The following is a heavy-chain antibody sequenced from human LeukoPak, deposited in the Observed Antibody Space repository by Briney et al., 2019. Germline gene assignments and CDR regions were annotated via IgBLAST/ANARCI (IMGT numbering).Heavy chain of an antibody. V-gene: IGHV3-23*01. CDR3: AKVGSSGWGYFDY. D-gene: IGHD6-19*01. CDR2: ISGSGGST. J-gene: IGHJ4*02. CDR1: GFTFSSYA. Sequence: GGSLRLSCAASGFTFSSYAMSWVREAPGKGLEWVSAISGSGGSTYYADSVKGRFTISRDNSKNTLYLQMNSLRAEDTAVYYCAKVGSSGWGYFDYWGQGTLVTVSS.